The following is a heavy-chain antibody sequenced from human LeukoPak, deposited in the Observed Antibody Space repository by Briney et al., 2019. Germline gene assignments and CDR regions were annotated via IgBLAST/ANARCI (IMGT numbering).Heavy chain of an antibody. J-gene: IGHJ4*02. V-gene: IGHV3-23*01. CDR1: GFTFSTFA. CDR3: AKDPRRYSRTGGYFDY. D-gene: IGHD6-13*01. Sequence: PGGSLRLSCAASGFTFSTFAMIWVRQPPGKGLEWVSSIFPSGGEIHYADSVKGRFTISRDNSKNTLYLQMNSLRAEDTAVYYCAKDPRRYSRTGGYFDYWGQGTLVTVSS. CDR2: IFPSGGEI.